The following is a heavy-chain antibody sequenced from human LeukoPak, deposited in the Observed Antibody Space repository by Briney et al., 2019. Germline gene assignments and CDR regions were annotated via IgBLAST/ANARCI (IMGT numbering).Heavy chain of an antibody. V-gene: IGHV4-61*01. CDR1: GGSISSSSYY. J-gene: IGHJ6*03. CDR3: AREVGRLQDYYYYYMDV. CDR2: IYYSGST. D-gene: IGHD5-12*01. Sequence: PSETLSLTCTVSGGSISSSSYYWSWIRQPPGKGLEWIGNIYYSGSTNYNPSLKSRVTISIGTSKNQFSLKVSSVTAADTAVYYCAREVGRLQDYYYYYMDVWGKGTTVTVSS.